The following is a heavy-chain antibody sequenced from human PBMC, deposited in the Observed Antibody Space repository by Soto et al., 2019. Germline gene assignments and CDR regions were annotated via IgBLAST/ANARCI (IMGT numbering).Heavy chain of an antibody. CDR2: ISTGGGTI. CDR1: GFTFSYYY. V-gene: IGHV3-11*01. Sequence: GGSLRLSCAASGFTFSYYYMSWIRQAPGKGLEWLSYISTGGGTIHYTDSVKGRFTISRDNAKNSLYLEMNSLRAEDTAVYYYESSGYYPGDYWGQGTLVTVSS. D-gene: IGHD3-22*01. CDR3: ESSGYYPGDY. J-gene: IGHJ4*02.